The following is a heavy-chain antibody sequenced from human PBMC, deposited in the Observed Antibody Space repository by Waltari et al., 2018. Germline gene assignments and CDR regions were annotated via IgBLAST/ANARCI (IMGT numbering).Heavy chain of an antibody. CDR3: ASWSAPFDY. Sequence: QVQLVQSGAEVKRPGASVKVSCKASGYIFTDYYMHWVRQAPGQGLEWMGWINPNSGGTNYAQKFQGRVIMTRDTSIGTVYMELSSLQSDDMAIYYCASWSAPFDYWGQGTLVTVSS. D-gene: IGHD3-3*01. CDR2: INPNSGGT. V-gene: IGHV1-2*02. J-gene: IGHJ4*02. CDR1: GYIFTDYY.